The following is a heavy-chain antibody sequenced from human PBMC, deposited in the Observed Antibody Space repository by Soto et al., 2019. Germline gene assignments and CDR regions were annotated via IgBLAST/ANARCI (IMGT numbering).Heavy chain of an antibody. Sequence: GGSLRLSCAASGFSFSLFWMSWVRQTPGKGLEWVANINEDGSEKFFADSVKGRFTISRDNAKNSLSLQMNSLTADDTAVYYCARTGWPQSSYYFDYWGQGTLVAVSS. J-gene: IGHJ4*02. CDR1: GFSFSLFW. CDR3: ARTGWPQSSYYFDY. D-gene: IGHD3-16*01. V-gene: IGHV3-7*03. CDR2: INEDGSEK.